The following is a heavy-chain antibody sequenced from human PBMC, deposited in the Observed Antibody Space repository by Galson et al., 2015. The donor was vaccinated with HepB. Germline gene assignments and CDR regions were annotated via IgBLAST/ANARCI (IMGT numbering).Heavy chain of an antibody. Sequence: SVKVSCKASGGTFSSYAISWVRQAPGQGLEWMGGIIPIFGTANYAQKFQGRVTITADESTSTAYMELSSLRSEDTAVYYCATKGGNNWNDVPYYFDYWGQGTLVTVSS. J-gene: IGHJ4*02. CDR2: IIPIFGTA. V-gene: IGHV1-69*13. CDR1: GGTFSSYA. D-gene: IGHD1-1*01. CDR3: ATKGGNNWNDVPYYFDY.